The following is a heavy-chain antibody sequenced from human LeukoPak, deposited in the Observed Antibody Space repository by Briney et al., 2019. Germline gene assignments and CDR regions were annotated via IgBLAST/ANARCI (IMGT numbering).Heavy chain of an antibody. CDR3: ASQPRDSSSWYGRDDAFDI. Sequence: SETLSLTCAVYGGSFSGYYWSWICQPPGKGLEWIGEINHSGSTNYNPSLKSRVTISVDTSKNQFSLKLSSVTAADTAVYYCASQPRDSSSWYGRDDAFDIWGQGAMVTVSS. V-gene: IGHV4-34*01. J-gene: IGHJ3*02. CDR2: INHSGST. D-gene: IGHD6-13*01. CDR1: GGSFSGYY.